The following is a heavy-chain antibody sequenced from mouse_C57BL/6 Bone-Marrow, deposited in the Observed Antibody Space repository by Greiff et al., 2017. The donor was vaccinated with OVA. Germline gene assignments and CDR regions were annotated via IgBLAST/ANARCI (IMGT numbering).Heavy chain of an antibody. Sequence: VQLQQSGAELARPGASVKLSCKASGYTFTSYGISWVKQSTGQGLEWIGEIYPRSGNTYYNEKFKGKATLTADKSSSTAYMELRSLTSEDSAVYFCARYYYGSSLDYWGQGTTLTVSS. CDR2: IYPRSGNT. CDR3: ARYYYGSSLDY. V-gene: IGHV1-81*01. CDR1: GYTFTSYG. D-gene: IGHD1-1*01. J-gene: IGHJ2*01.